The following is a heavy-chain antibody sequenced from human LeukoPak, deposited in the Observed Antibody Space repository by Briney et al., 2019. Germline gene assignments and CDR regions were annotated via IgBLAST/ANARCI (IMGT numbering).Heavy chain of an antibody. CDR3: ARGANYYDTSGSFDY. CDR1: GYAFTSYG. V-gene: IGHV1-18*01. CDR2: ISPYNGKT. D-gene: IGHD3-22*01. J-gene: IGHJ4*02. Sequence: ASVKVSCTTSGYAFTSYGISWVRQAPGRGLEWMGWISPYNGKTNYAQNFQGRVTMTTDTSTSAAYMELRTLRSGDAAVYYCARGANYYDTSGSFDYWGQGTLVTVSS.